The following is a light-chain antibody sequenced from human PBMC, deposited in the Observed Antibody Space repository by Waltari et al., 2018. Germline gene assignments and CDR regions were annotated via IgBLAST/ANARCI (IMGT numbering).Light chain of an antibody. V-gene: IGKV4-1*01. CDR1: HSVLYNAINNDY. CDR2: WAS. J-gene: IGKJ1*01. CDR3: QQYYDIQWT. Sequence: IVLTQSPGSLSVSLGERATINCTSSHSVLYNAINNDYIGGYQQMTGQPPKALLYWASARGAGVPDLFCGSGSGTEFTCSISRVQAEGAAVYYGQQYYDIQWTCGQGTKVEIK.